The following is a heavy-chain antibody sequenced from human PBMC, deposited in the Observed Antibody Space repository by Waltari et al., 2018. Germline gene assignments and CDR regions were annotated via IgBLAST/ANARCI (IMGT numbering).Heavy chain of an antibody. CDR3: AGQDDY. J-gene: IGHJ4*02. CDR1: GSCISQRYY. Sequence: QVQLQESGPGLVKPSEALSRTGAVSGSCISQRYYGGWIRQPPGKGLEWIGSIYHSGSTYYNPSLKSRVTISVDTSKNQFSLKPSSVTAADTAVYYCAGQDDYWGQGTLVTVSS. V-gene: IGHV4-38-2*01. CDR2: IYHSGST.